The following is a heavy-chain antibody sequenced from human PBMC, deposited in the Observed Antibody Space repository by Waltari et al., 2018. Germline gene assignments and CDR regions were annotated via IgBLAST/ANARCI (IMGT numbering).Heavy chain of an antibody. Sequence: QVQLQESGPGLVKPSETLSLTCTVSGVSISSHYWSWIRQPPGKGLEWIGYIYYSGSTNYNPSLKSRVTISVDTSKNQFSLKLSSVTAADTAVYYCARGVSVSGYYFNYYYYYMDVWGKGTTVTVSS. CDR3: ARGVSVSGYYFNYYYYYMDV. CDR2: IYYSGST. D-gene: IGHD3-22*01. CDR1: GVSISSHY. V-gene: IGHV4-59*11. J-gene: IGHJ6*03.